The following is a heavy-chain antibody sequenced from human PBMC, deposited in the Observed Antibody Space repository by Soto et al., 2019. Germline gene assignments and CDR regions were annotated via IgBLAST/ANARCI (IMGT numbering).Heavy chain of an antibody. V-gene: IGHV1-18*01. CDR3: TRDPGTRSDY. J-gene: IGHJ4*02. D-gene: IGHD3-10*01. Sequence: QVQLVQSGAEVKKPGASVKVSCKASGYTFTSYGISWVRQAPGQGLEWMGWISAYNGNTNYAQKLQGRVTMTSDTSTSPAYMEVRRLTSDDTAVYYCTRDPGTRSDYWGQGTLVTASS. CDR1: GYTFTSYG. CDR2: ISAYNGNT.